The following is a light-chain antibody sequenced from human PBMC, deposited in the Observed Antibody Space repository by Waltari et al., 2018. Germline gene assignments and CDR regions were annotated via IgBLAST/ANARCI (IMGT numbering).Light chain of an antibody. CDR3: QQYDHWPRT. Sequence: EIVMTQSPDTLSVSPGERVTLSCRASQSVRDFLAWYQHKPGQAPRLLIYGAFTRATGIPGRFSGRGSGTEFTLTSSGLQSEDFAVYYCQQYDHWPRTFGQGTKVEIK. CDR2: GAF. V-gene: IGKV3-15*01. CDR1: QSVRDF. J-gene: IGKJ1*01.